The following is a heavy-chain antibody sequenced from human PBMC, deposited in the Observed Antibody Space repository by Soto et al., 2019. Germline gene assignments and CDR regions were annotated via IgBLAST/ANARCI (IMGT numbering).Heavy chain of an antibody. Sequence: QVQLVESGGGVVQPGRSLSLSCAASGFTFSSYSIHWVRQAPGKGLEWVAVISYDGSNKYYADSVKGRFSISRDNSKNTLSLQMNSTRPEDTAVYYCAKGGLQYCSGGSCPYYYGLDVWGHGTTVTVSS. J-gene: IGHJ6*02. CDR3: AKGGLQYCSGGSCPYYYGLDV. CDR1: GFTFSSYS. V-gene: IGHV3-30*18. D-gene: IGHD2-15*01. CDR2: ISYDGSNK.